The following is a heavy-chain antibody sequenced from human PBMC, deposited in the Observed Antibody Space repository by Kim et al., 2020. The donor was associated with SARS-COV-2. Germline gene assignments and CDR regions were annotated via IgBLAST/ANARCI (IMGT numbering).Heavy chain of an antibody. Sequence: KGPFTISRDNAKITLYLQMNSLRAEDTAVYYCARDGYSGYDLVYYYGMDVWGQGTTVTVSS. D-gene: IGHD5-12*01. CDR3: ARDGYSGYDLVYYYGMDV. J-gene: IGHJ6*02. V-gene: IGHV3-74*01.